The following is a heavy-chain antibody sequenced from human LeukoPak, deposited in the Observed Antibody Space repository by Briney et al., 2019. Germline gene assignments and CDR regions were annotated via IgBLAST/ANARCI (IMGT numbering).Heavy chain of an antibody. CDR3: ARVRRAGVNYYYYYYMDV. D-gene: IGHD3-10*01. CDR1: GGSISSYY. Sequence: SETLSLTCTVSGGSISSYYWSWIRQPPGKGLEWIGYIYYSGSTNYNPSLKSRVTISVDTSKNQFSLKLSSVTAADTAVYYCARVRRAGVNYYYYYYMDVWGKGTTVTVSS. V-gene: IGHV4-59*12. CDR2: IYYSGST. J-gene: IGHJ6*03.